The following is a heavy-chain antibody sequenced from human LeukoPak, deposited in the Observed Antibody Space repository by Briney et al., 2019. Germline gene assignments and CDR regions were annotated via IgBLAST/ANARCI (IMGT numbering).Heavy chain of an antibody. V-gene: IGHV4-39*07. J-gene: IGHJ4*02. Sequence: PSETLSLTCTVSGGSISSSSYYWGWIRQPPGKGLEWIGSIYYSGSTYYNPSLKSRVTISVDTSKNQSSLKLSSVTAADTAVYYCARDIPVGGGVGVDYWGQGTLVTVSS. CDR1: GGSISSSSYY. CDR2: IYYSGST. D-gene: IGHD2-8*02. CDR3: ARDIPVGGGVGVDY.